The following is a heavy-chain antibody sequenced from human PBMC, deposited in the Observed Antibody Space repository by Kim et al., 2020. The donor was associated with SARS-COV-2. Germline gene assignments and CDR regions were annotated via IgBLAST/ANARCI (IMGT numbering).Heavy chain of an antibody. Sequence: GGSLRLSCTTSGFTFTGYAMSWVRQAPGKGLEWVSSIDGSDGTTYYVDSVKGRFTISRDNSKNTLYLQMNSLRADDTAVYYCMKGGWGWIWDHWGQGTPVTVSS. V-gene: IGHV3-23*01. CDR2: IDGSDGTT. D-gene: IGHD2-2*03. CDR3: MKGGWGWIWDH. CDR1: GFTFTGYA. J-gene: IGHJ4*02.